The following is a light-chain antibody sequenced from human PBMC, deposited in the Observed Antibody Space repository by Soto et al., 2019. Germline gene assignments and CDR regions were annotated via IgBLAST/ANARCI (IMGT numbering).Light chain of an antibody. V-gene: IGLV2-14*01. CDR3: SSYTSRSTLV. CDR2: EVT. CDR1: SSDVGGYNY. J-gene: IGLJ1*01. Sequence: QSFMTQPASLSGSPGQSITISCTGTSSDVGGYNYVSWYQQHPGKAPKLMIYEVTNRPSGVSNRFSGSKSGNTASLTIPGLQAEDEADYYCSSYTSRSTLVFGTGTKVTVL.